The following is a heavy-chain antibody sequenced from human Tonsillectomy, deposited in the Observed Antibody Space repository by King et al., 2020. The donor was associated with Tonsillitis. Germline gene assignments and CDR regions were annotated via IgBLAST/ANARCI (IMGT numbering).Heavy chain of an antibody. CDR2: ISFYGSKK. V-gene: IGHV3-30*04. CDR1: GFTFSRYA. J-gene: IGHJ4*02. Sequence: VQLVESGGGVVQPGRSLRLSCAASGFTFSRYAMHLVRQAPGKGLGWVAVISFYGSKKYYADSVKGRFTISRDNSENTLYLQMNSLRAEDTAVYYCARGVVVTAISNWGQGTLVTVSS. D-gene: IGHD2-21*02. CDR3: ARGVVVTAISN.